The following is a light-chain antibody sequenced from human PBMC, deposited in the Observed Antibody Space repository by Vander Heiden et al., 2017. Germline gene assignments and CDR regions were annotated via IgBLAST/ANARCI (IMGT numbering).Light chain of an antibody. J-gene: IGKJ1*01. CDR2: KVS. V-gene: IGKV1-5*03. CDR3: QQYHSYTWA. Sequence: EMQMRQDASTVSASLGDRVTITCRASQTISPWLAWYQQKPGKAPNLLIYKVSTLQSGVPSRFSGSGSGTEFTLTISSLQPDDFATYYCQQYHSYTWAFGQGTKVDI. CDR1: QTISPW.